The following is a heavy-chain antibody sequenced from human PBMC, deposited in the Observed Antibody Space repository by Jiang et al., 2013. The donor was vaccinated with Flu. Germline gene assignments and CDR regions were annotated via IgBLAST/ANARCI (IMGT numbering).Heavy chain of an antibody. Sequence: GAEVKRPGASVKVSCKASGYTFTSYYMHWVRQAPGQGLEWMGIINPSGGSTSYAQKFQGRVTVTRDKSTSTFYMELNSLRSEDTAVYYCARDHQVAGYVWGQGTLVTVSS. CDR3: ARDHQVAGYV. CDR2: INPSGGST. CDR1: GYTFTSYY. J-gene: IGHJ4*02. D-gene: IGHD6-19*01. V-gene: IGHV1-46*01.